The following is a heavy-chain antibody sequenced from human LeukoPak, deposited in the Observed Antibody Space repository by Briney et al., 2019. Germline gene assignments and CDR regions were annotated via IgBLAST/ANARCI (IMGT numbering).Heavy chain of an antibody. CDR3: ASESYSSSWLRGGNWFDP. J-gene: IGHJ5*02. CDR2: ISSSGSTI. V-gene: IGHV3-11*04. CDR1: GFTFSDYY. Sequence: GGSLRLSCAASGFTFSDYYMSWIRQAPGKGLEWVSYISSSGSTIYYADSVKGRFTISRDNAKNSLYLQMNSLRAEDTAVYYCASESYSSSWLRGGNWFDPWGQGTLVTVSS. D-gene: IGHD6-13*01.